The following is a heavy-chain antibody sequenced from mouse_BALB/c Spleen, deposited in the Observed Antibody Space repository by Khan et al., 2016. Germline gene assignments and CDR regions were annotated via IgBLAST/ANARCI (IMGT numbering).Heavy chain of an antibody. CDR2: IRTKSNKYAT. Sequence: EVQLVETGGGLVQPKGSLKLSCAASGFTFNTNAMNWVRQAPGKGLEWVARIRTKSNKYATYYADSVKDRLTISRDDSQSMLYLQMNNLKTEDTAMYYCVSWDYWGQGTTLTVSS. CDR1: GFTFNTNA. V-gene: IGHV10S3*01. CDR3: VSWDY. J-gene: IGHJ2*01.